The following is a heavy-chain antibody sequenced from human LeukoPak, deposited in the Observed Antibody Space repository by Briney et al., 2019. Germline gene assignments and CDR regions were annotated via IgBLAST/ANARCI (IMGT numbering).Heavy chain of an antibody. V-gene: IGHV1-69*13. J-gene: IGHJ4*02. Sequence: SVKVSCKASGYTFTDYYMHWVRQAPGQGLEWMGGIIPIFGTANYAQKFQGRVTITADESTSTAYMELSSLRSEDTAVYYCASPQRRLWSNYYFDYWGQGTLVTVSS. CDR2: IIPIFGTA. CDR3: ASPQRRLWSNYYFDY. CDR1: GYTFTDYY. D-gene: IGHD5-24*01.